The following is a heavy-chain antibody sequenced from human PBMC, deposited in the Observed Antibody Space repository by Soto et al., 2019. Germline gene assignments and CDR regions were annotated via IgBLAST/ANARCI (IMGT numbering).Heavy chain of an antibody. CDR2: ISAYNGNT. D-gene: IGHD1-26*01. CDR3: VKWELSDEYYFDY. CDR1: GYTFTSYG. V-gene: IGHV1-18*04. Sequence: VSVTVSCKASGYTFTSYGISWVRQAPGQGLEWMGWISAYNGNTNYAQKLQGRVTMTTDTSTSTAYMELRSLRSDDTAVYYCVKWELSDEYYFDYWGQGTLVTVSS. J-gene: IGHJ4*02.